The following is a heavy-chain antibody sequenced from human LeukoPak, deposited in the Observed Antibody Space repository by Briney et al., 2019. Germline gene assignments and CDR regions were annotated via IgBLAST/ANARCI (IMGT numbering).Heavy chain of an antibody. D-gene: IGHD6-19*01. CDR3: ASLYSSGWYARVLAPFDY. Sequence: SETLSLTCTVSGGSISSYYWSWIRQPPGKGLEWIGYIYYSGSTNYNPSLKSRVTTSVDTSKNQFSLKLSSVTAADTAVYYCASLYSSGWYARVLAPFDYWGQGTLVTVSS. V-gene: IGHV4-59*12. J-gene: IGHJ4*02. CDR2: IYYSGST. CDR1: GGSISSYY.